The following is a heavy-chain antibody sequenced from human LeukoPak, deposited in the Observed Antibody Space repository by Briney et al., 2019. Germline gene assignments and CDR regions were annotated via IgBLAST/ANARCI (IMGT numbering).Heavy chain of an antibody. V-gene: IGHV3-74*01. D-gene: IGHD2-2*01. J-gene: IGHJ4*02. CDR2: INSDGSST. CDR1: GFTFSSYW. CDR3: AKVRGFYCSSTSCSPTYYFDY. Sequence: TGGSLRLSCAASGFTFSSYWMHWVRQAPGKGLVWVSRINSDGSSTSYADSVKGRFTISRDNSKNTLYLQMNSLRAEDTAVYYCAKVRGFYCSSTSCSPTYYFDYWGQGTLVTVSS.